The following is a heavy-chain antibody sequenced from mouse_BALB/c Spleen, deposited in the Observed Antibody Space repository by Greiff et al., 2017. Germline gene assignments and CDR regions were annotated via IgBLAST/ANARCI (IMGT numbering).Heavy chain of an antibody. D-gene: IGHD2-2*01. CDR2: INPSSGYT. CDR3: ARWDGYGGYFDY. V-gene: IGHV1-4*01. J-gene: IGHJ2*01. Sequence: VQLQQSGAELARPGASVKMSCKASGYTFTSYTMHWVKQRPGQGLEWIGYINPSSGYTNYNQKFKDKATLTADKSSSTAYMQLSSLTSEDSAVYYCARWDGYGGYFDYWGQGTTLTVSS. CDR1: GYTFTSYT.